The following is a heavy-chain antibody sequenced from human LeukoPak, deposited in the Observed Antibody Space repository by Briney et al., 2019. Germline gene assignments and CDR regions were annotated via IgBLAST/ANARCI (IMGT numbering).Heavy chain of an antibody. J-gene: IGHJ4*02. V-gene: IGHV3-21*01. D-gene: IGHD2-2*01. CDR1: GFTFSTYS. Sequence: GGSLRLSCAASGFTFSTYSMNWVRQAPGKGLEWISSISSSSDYMYYADSVKGRFTISRDNAKNSLYLQMNSLRAEDTAVYYCATGYCSYTSCYERPDCWGQGSLVTVSS. CDR3: ATGYCSYTSCYERPDC. CDR2: ISSSSDYM.